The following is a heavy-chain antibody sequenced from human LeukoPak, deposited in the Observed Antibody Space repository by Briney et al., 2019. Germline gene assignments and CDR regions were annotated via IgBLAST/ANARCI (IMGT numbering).Heavy chain of an antibody. V-gene: IGHV4-34*01. CDR2: INHSGST. J-gene: IGHJ5*02. CDR3: ARSYGDYDFWSGYYTRRWFDP. CDR1: GGSLSGYY. Sequence: PSETLSLTCAVYGGSLSGYYWSWIRQPPGKGLEWIGEINHSGSTNYNPSLKSRVTISVDTSKNQFSLKLSSVTAADTAVYYCARSYGDYDFWSGYYTRRWFDPWGQGTLVTVSS. D-gene: IGHD3-3*01.